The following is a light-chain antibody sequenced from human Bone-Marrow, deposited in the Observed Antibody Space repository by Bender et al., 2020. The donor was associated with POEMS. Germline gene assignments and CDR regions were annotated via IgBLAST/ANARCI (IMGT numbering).Light chain of an antibody. CDR2: DVN. Sequence: QSALTQPASVSGSPGQSITISCTGSSSDIGGYVYVSWYQQHPGKAPKLMIYDVNNRPSGVPDRFFGSKSDNTASLTVSGLQAEDEAEYYCSSYAGSKNGVVFGGGTKLTV. J-gene: IGLJ2*01. CDR1: SSDIGGYVY. V-gene: IGLV2-8*01. CDR3: SSYAGSKNGVV.